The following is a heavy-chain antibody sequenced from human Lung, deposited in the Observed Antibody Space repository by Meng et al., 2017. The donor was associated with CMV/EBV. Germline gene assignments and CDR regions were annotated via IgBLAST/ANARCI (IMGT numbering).Heavy chain of an antibody. V-gene: IGHV3-74*01. J-gene: IGHJ4*02. CDR1: GFTFNTYW. CDR3: AREYRLKYDSSGFDF. D-gene: IGHD3-22*01. Sequence: GESXKFSXAAPGFTFNTYWMHWVRQAPEKCLVWVSRITSDGSSTTYADSVKGRFSSSRDNAKNTLYLQMNSLGAEDTAVYYCAREYRLKYDSSGFDFWGQGTLVTVSS. CDR2: ITSDGSST.